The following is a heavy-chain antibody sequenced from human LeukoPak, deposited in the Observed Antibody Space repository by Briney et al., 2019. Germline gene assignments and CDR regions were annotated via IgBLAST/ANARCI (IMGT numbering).Heavy chain of an antibody. D-gene: IGHD7-27*01. CDR3: ARRTGFFDAFDI. V-gene: IGHV1-2*02. J-gene: IGHJ3*02. Sequence: ASVKVSCKASGYTFTGYYMHWVRQAPGQGLEWMGWINPNSGGTNYAQKFQGRVTMTRDTSISTAYMELSRLRSDDTAVYYCARRTGFFDAFDIWGQGTMVAVSS. CDR1: GYTFTGYY. CDR2: INPNSGGT.